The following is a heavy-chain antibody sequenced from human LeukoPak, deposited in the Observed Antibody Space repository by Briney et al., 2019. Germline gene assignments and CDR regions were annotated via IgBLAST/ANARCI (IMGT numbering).Heavy chain of an antibody. J-gene: IGHJ4*01. CDR3: ATSGIVVADHYFDY. CDR1: GGSISSFY. V-gene: IGHV4-59*08. Sequence: SETLSLTCTVSGGSISSFYWSWIRQAPGKGLEWIGYIHKRETTNYNPSLKSRVTISVATSKNQFFLRLTSVTAADTAVYYCATSGIVVADHYFDYWGPGTLVTVPS. D-gene: IGHD6-19*01. CDR2: IHKRETT.